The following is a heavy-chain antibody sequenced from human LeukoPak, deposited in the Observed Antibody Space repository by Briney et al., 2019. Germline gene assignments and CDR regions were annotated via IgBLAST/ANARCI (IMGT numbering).Heavy chain of an antibody. CDR2: IYHSGST. J-gene: IGHJ6*03. D-gene: IGHD5-12*01. Sequence: SETLSLTCTVSGYSISSGYFWGWIRQPPGKGLEWIGSIYHSGSTSYNPSLKSRVTVSVDTSKNQFSLKLSSVTAADTAVYYCARGYSGYDSYYYYYYYMDVWGKGTTVTVSS. CDR1: GYSISSGYF. CDR3: ARGYSGYDSYYYYYYYMDV. V-gene: IGHV4-38-2*02.